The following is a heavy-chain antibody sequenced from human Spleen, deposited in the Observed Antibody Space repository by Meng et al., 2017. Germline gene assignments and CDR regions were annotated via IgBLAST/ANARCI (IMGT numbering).Heavy chain of an antibody. J-gene: IGHJ4*02. Sequence: GESLKISCAASGFTFSTYAMSWVRQTPGKGLEWVSVISGSGGITYYEDSVKGRFSISRDNSKNTLYLQMNSLRAEDLAIYYCAKNPVDIPLGVFDSWGQGILVTVSS. CDR3: AKNPVDIPLGVFDS. CDR1: GFTFSTYA. V-gene: IGHV3-23*01. CDR2: ISGSGGIT. D-gene: IGHD2-2*03.